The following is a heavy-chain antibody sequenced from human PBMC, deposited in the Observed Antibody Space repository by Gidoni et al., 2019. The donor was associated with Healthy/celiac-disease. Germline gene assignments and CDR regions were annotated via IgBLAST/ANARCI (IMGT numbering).Heavy chain of an antibody. CDR1: GFSLSNSGVG. V-gene: IGHV2-5*01. J-gene: IGHJ4*02. Sequence: QITLKESGPPLVKLTQTLTLTCTFSGFSLSNSGVGVGWIRQSPVKALEWLALIYWNDDKRYSPSLKSRLTITKDTSKNQVVLTMTNMDPVDTATYYCALSMRLWFRGGYFDYWGQGTLVTVS. CDR3: ALSMRLWFRGGYFDY. CDR2: IYWNDDK. D-gene: IGHD3-10*01.